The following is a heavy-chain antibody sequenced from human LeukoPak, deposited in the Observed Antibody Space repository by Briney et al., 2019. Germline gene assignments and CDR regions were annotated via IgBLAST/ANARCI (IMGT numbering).Heavy chain of an antibody. D-gene: IGHD4-17*01. CDR2: ISGSGGST. V-gene: IGHV3-23*01. CDR1: GFTFSSYA. CDR3: AKGPRGDYVEDYYYGMDV. Sequence: GGSLRLSCAASGFTFSSYAMSWVRQAPGKGLEWVSAISGSGGSTYYADSVKGRFTISRDNSKNTLYLQMNSLRAEDTAVYYCAKGPRGDYVEDYYYGMDVWGQGTTVTVSS. J-gene: IGHJ6*02.